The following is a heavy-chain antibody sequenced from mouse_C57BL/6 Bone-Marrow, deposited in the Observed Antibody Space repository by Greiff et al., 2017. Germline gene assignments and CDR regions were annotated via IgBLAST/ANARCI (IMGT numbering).Heavy chain of an antibody. CDR1: GFSITSDY. CDR2: ISYSGST. D-gene: IGHD2-3*01. Sequence: EVKVEESGPGLAKPSQTLSLTCSVSGFSITSDYWNWIRKFPGNKLEYMGYISYSGSTYYNPSHNSRISIIRDTSKNKYDLQLNSVTTEDTATYYCARRDGYYAMDYWGQGTSVTVSS. J-gene: IGHJ4*01. CDR3: ARRDGYYAMDY. V-gene: IGHV3-8*01.